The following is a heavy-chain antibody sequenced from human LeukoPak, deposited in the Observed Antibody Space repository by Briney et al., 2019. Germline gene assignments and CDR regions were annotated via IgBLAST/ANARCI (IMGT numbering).Heavy chain of an antibody. CDR1: GGSISSSSYY. CDR3: ARDTAMATSDY. J-gene: IGHJ4*02. D-gene: IGHD5-18*01. CDR2: IYYSGST. V-gene: IGHV4-39*01. Sequence: SETLSLTCTVSGGSISSSSYYWGWIRQPPGKGLAWIGSIYYSGSTYYNPSLKSRVTISVDTSKNQFSLKLSSVTAADTAVYYCARDTAMATSDYWGQGTLVTVSS.